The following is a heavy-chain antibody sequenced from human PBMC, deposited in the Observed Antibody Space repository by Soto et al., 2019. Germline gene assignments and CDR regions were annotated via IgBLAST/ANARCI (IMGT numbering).Heavy chain of an antibody. CDR3: ARAQGAYSSGWYKRGGFDY. V-gene: IGHV4-34*01. J-gene: IGHJ4*02. CDR1: GGSFSGYY. Sequence: TSETLSLTCAVYGGSFSGYYWSWIRQPPGKGLEWIGEINHSGSTNYNPSLKSRVTISVDTSKNQFSLKLSSVTAADTAVYYCARAQGAYSSGWYKRGGFDYWGQGTLVTVSS. CDR2: INHSGST. D-gene: IGHD6-19*01.